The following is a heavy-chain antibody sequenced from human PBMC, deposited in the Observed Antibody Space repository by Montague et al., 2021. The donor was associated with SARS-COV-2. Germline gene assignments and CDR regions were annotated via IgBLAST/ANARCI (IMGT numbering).Heavy chain of an antibody. J-gene: IGHJ4*02. Sequence: SETLSLTCTFPGGSISTIVNFWGWIRQPPGKGLEWIGSISYTGSTYHNPSLKSRVTMSVDTSKNQFSLKLNSVTAADTAVYYCARSGDPGTTVTYLYWGQGTLVTVSS. CDR3: ARSGDPGTTVTYLY. V-gene: IGHV4-39*07. CDR2: ISYTGST. D-gene: IGHD4-11*01. CDR1: GGSISTIVNF.